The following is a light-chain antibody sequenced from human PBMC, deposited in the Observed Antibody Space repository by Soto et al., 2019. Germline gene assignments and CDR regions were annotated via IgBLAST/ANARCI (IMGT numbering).Light chain of an antibody. Sequence: QSVLTQPPSVSGTPGQRVTISCSGSRSNIGGNAVTWYQQVPGTAPKLLIYANDQRPSGISDRFSGSKSSTSASLAISGLQSEDEADYYCAVWDDKLRGLFGGGTKLTVL. CDR3: AVWDDKLRGL. V-gene: IGLV1-44*01. J-gene: IGLJ2*01. CDR2: AND. CDR1: RSNIGGNA.